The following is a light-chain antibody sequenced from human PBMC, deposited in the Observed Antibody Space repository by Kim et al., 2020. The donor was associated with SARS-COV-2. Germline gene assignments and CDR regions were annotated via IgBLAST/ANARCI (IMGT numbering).Light chain of an antibody. CDR2: YDS. CDR1: SIGSKS. J-gene: IGLJ2*01. CDR3: QVWDSSSDHRVV. Sequence: SYELTQPPSVSVAPGKTASITCGGNSIGSKSVHWYQQKPGQAPVLVISYDSDRPSGIPERFSGSNSGNSATLTISRVEAGDEADYYCQVWDSSSDHRVVF. V-gene: IGLV3-21*04.